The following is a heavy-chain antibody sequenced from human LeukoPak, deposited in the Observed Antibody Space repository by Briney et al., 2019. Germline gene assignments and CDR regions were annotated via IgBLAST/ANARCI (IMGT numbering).Heavy chain of an antibody. CDR1: GFTFSTYW. Sequence: GGSLRLSCAAPGFTFSTYWVHWVRQAPGKGLVWVSRINPDGSRTDYADSVKGRFTISRDNAKKTLYLQMNSLRAEDTAVYFCARDLRGSRDYWGQGTLVSVSS. CDR3: ARDLRGSRDY. V-gene: IGHV3-74*01. CDR2: INPDGSRT. J-gene: IGHJ4*02. D-gene: IGHD2-15*01.